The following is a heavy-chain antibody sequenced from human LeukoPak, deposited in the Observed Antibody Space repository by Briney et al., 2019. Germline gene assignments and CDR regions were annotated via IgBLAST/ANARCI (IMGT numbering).Heavy chain of an antibody. CDR2: INTYNGNT. CDR3: ATAPGYYDSSGGTNY. V-gene: IGHV1-18*01. J-gene: IGHJ4*02. D-gene: IGHD3-22*01. CDR1: GYTFTNYG. Sequence: ASVKVSCKASGYTFTNYGISWVRQAPGQGLEWMGWINTYNGNTNYAQKLRGRVTMTEDTSTDTAYMELSSLRSEDTAVYYCATAPGYYDSSGGTNYWGQGTLVTVSS.